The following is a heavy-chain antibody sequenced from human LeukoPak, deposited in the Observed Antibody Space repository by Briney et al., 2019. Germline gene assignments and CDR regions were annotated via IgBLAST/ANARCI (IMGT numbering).Heavy chain of an antibody. Sequence: PGGAVRLYCAASGFTFSSYAMSWVGQGPGEGLDWVSAISGSGGNTYYADSVKGRFTISRNNSKNTLYLQMNSLSAEDTAVYYCAKDRTTVTYYFDYWGQGTLVTVSS. CDR2: ISGSGGNT. V-gene: IGHV3-23*01. D-gene: IGHD4-17*01. CDR1: GFTFSSYA. CDR3: AKDRTTVTYYFDY. J-gene: IGHJ4*02.